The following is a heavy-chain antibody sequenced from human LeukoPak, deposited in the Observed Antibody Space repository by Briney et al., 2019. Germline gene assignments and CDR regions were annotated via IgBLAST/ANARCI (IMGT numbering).Heavy chain of an antibody. V-gene: IGHV5-51*01. D-gene: IGHD1-14*01. J-gene: IGHJ5*02. CDR3: IYRKFGSPWFDP. CDR2: TYPGDSRT. CDR1: GYSFTTYW. Sequence: GESLEISCQGSGYSFTTYWIGWVRQMPGKGLELMAVTYPGDSRTRYNPSFQGQVIISVDKSISTAYLQWSSLKASDTAMYYCIYRKFGSPWFDPWGQGTLVTVSS.